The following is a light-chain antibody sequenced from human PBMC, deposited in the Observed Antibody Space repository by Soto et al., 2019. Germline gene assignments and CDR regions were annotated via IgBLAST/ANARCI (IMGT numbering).Light chain of an antibody. CDR2: AAS. CDR3: QQSLVPPRT. V-gene: IGKV1-39*01. CDR1: QSVSSY. J-gene: IGKJ1*01. Sequence: DIQMTQSPSSLSASVGDRVTITCRASQSVSSYLNWYQQKPGKAPKVLIYAASALQSGVPARFSGSGYGTDVTLTIDSLQPEDFATYYCQQSLVPPRTFGQGTKVEIK.